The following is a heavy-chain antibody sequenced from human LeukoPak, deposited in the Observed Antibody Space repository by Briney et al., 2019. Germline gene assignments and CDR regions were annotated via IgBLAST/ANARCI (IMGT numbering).Heavy chain of an antibody. CDR2: INPNSGGT. Sequence: ASVKVSCKASGYAFTGYYMHWVRQAPGQGLEWMGWINPNSGGTNYAQKFQGRVTMTRDTSISTAYMELSRLRSDDTAVYYCARADPEADFSAFDIWGQGTMVTVSS. V-gene: IGHV1-2*02. CDR1: GYAFTGYY. D-gene: IGHD2/OR15-2a*01. J-gene: IGHJ3*02. CDR3: ARADPEADFSAFDI.